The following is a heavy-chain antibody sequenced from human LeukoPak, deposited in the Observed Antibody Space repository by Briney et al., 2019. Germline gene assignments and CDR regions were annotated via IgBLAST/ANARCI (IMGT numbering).Heavy chain of an antibody. CDR2: ISPYNGNT. Sequence: GASVKVSCKASGYTFSSYAISWVRQAPGQGLEWMEWISPYNGNTKYAQKFQGRVTMTTDTSTSTAYMELRSLRSDDTAVYYCAKDRRLRFLEWSSIGYSQHWGQGTLVAVSS. CDR1: GYTFSSYA. CDR3: AKDRRLRFLEWSSIGYSQH. V-gene: IGHV1-18*04. D-gene: IGHD3-3*01. J-gene: IGHJ1*01.